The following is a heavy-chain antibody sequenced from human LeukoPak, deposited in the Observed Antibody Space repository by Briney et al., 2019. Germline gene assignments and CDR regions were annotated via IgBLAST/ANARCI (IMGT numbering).Heavy chain of an antibody. CDR2: IFDSGTT. CDR1: GGSISSYY. D-gene: IGHD3-3*01. CDR3: AGSYDFWSGYFEF. V-gene: IGHV4-59*12. J-gene: IGHJ4*02. Sequence: SETLSLTCTVSGGSISSYYWSWIRQPPGKGLEWIGYIFDSGTTNSNPSLKSRVTISEDTSQNQFSLKLSSVTAADTAVYYCAGSYDFWSGYFEFWGQGILVTVSS.